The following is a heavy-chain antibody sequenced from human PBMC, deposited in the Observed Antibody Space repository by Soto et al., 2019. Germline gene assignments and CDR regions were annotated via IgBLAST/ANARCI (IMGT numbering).Heavy chain of an antibody. Sequence: QITLKESGPTLVKPTQTLTLTCTFSGFSLSTHTVGVAWIRQPPGMALEWLALIYWDEDKRYIPSLKSRLAITPDTSKNQVILTMTNMGPVDTATYYCAHIVPFDYRGYNFEFWGQGILVTVSS. CDR3: AHIVPFDYRGYNFEF. J-gene: IGHJ4*02. CDR1: GFSLSTHTVG. D-gene: IGHD3-9*01. V-gene: IGHV2-5*02. CDR2: IYWDEDK.